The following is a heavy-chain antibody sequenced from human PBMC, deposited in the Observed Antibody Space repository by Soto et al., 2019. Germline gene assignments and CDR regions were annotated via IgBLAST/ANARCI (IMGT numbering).Heavy chain of an antibody. Sequence: QVQLVQSGAEVKKPGASVKVSCKASGYTFTSYAMHWVRQAPGQRLEWMGWINAGNGNTKYSQKFQGRVTMTRDKSASTAYMELSSLRSEDTAVYYGARWGVLWFGELLPNWFDPLGQGTLVTVSS. CDR2: INAGNGNT. D-gene: IGHD3-10*01. CDR1: GYTFTSYA. J-gene: IGHJ5*02. V-gene: IGHV1-3*01. CDR3: ARWGVLWFGELLPNWFDP.